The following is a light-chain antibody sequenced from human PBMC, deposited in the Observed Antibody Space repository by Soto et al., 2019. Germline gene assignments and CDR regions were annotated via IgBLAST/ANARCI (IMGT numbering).Light chain of an antibody. CDR3: TSYAGSNIPVV. J-gene: IGLJ2*01. CDR1: SSDVVGYNF. CDR2: EVS. Sequence: QSVLTQPPSASGSPGQSVTISCTGTSSDVVGYNFVSWYQQHPGKAPKLMIYEVSKRPSGVPDRFSGSKSGNTASLTVSGLQADDEADYYCTSYAGSNIPVVFGGGTKLTVL. V-gene: IGLV2-8*01.